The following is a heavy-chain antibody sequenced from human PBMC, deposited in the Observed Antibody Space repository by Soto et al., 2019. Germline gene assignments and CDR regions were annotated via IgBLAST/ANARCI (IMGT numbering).Heavy chain of an antibody. CDR3: VRVAGSASWYETDS. CDR1: GYSISSGYY. J-gene: IGHJ4*02. D-gene: IGHD6-13*01. Sequence: SETLSLTCAVSGYSISSGYYWGWIRQPPGKGLEWLGTTYYGASSYYNPSLRSRITILLDASTNQLSLKLSSVTAADTAVYFCVRVAGSASWYETDSRGQGILVTVSS. V-gene: IGHV4-38-2*01. CDR2: TYYGASS.